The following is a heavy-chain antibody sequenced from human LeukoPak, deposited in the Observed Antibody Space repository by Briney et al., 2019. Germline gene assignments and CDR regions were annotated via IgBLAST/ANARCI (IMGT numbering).Heavy chain of an antibody. CDR1: GLTFSSYA. V-gene: IGHV3-23*01. CDR2: ISGSGGST. CDR3: AKVARPLTGYYMGWGNWFDP. Sequence: GGSLRLSCAASGLTFSSYAMSWVRQAPGKGLEWVSAISGSGGSTYYADSVKGRFTISRDNSKNTLYLQMNSLRAEDTAVYYCAKVARPLTGYYMGWGNWFDPWGQGTLVTVSS. D-gene: IGHD3-9*01. J-gene: IGHJ5*02.